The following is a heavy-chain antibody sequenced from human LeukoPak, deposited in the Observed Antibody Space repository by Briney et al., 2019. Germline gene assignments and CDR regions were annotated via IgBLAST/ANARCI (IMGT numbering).Heavy chain of an antibody. CDR1: GFTFSKAW. CDR2: IKTKTDGSTT. D-gene: IGHD5-12*01. J-gene: IGHJ3*02. V-gene: IGHV3-15*01. CDR3: TGFETSGPDAFDI. Sequence: GGSLRLSCAASGFTFSKAWMSWVRQAPGKGLEWVGRIKTKTDGSTTDYAAPGKGRFTIARDDTKKKVYMQMNSAKNEDTAVYFCTGFETSGPDAFDIWGRGTMVTVSS.